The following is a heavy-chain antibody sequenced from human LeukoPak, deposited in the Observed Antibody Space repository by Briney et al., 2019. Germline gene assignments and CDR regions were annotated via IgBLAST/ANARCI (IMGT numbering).Heavy chain of an antibody. CDR3: ARVVVAGSRYFDY. J-gene: IGHJ4*02. CDR1: GGSISSSNW. Sequence: SGTLSLTCAVSGGSISSSNWWSWVRQPPGKGLEWIGEINHSGSTNYNPSLKSRVTISVDTSKNQFSLKLSSVTAADTAVYYCARVVVAGSRYFDYWGQGTLVTVSS. D-gene: IGHD6-19*01. V-gene: IGHV4-4*02. CDR2: INHSGST.